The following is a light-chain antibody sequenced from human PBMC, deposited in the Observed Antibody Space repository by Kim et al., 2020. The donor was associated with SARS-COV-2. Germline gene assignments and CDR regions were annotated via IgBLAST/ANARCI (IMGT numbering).Light chain of an antibody. CDR2: GAS. Sequence: SATVRDIVTVACRAIHTSISFLNWYQQKPGKAPKLLIYGASSLQRWVPSRFSGGGSGTDFTLTISSLQPEDFATYYCQQSYSILYTFGQGTKLEI. J-gene: IGKJ2*01. CDR3: QQSYSILYT. CDR1: HTSISF. V-gene: IGKV1-39*01.